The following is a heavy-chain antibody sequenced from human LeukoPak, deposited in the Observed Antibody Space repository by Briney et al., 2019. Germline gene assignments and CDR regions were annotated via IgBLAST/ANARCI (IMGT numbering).Heavy chain of an antibody. CDR3: AGTENYGSGPDF. CDR2: IYDSNS. Sequence: SGTLCLTCGVSGASIDGSHWWSWIRQSPGKGLEWIGEIYDSNSVYHPSLKSRVTISVDKSRNHLSLNLSSVTAADTAVYYCAGTENYGSGPDFWGRGTLVTVSS. J-gene: IGHJ4*02. D-gene: IGHD3-10*01. V-gene: IGHV4-4*02. CDR1: GASIDGSHW.